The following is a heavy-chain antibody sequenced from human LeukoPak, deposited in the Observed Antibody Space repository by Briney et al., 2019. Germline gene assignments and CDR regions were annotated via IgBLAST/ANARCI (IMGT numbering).Heavy chain of an antibody. D-gene: IGHD6-19*01. CDR2: INTDGSST. V-gene: IGHV3-74*01. Sequence: GGSLRLSCAASGFTFSSYWMNWVRQAPGKGLVWVSRINTDGSSTSYADSVKGRFTISRDNAKNSLYLQMNSLRAEDTAVYYCARGPYSSGSSADYWGQGTLVTVSS. CDR1: GFTFSSYW. J-gene: IGHJ4*02. CDR3: ARGPYSSGSSADY.